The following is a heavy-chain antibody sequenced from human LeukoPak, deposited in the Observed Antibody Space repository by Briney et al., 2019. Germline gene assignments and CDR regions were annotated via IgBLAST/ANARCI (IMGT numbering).Heavy chain of an antibody. CDR3: ARDPGGPHTVKWDAFDI. CDR2: IYSGGST. D-gene: IGHD2-2*02. CDR1: GFTVSSNY. J-gene: IGHJ3*02. Sequence: PGGSLRLSCAASGFTVSSNYMSLVRQAPGKGLELVSVIYSGGSTYYADSVKGRFTISRDNSKNTLYLQMNSLRAEDTAVYYCARDPGGPHTVKWDAFDIWGQGTMVTVSS. V-gene: IGHV3-53*01.